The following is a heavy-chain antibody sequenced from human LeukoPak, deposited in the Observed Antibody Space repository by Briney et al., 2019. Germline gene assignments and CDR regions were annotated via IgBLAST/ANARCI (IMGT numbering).Heavy chain of an antibody. CDR3: AKAGVWVPVV. D-gene: IGHD4/OR15-4a*01. CDR2: IHHSRNT. CDR1: GGSVNSDNW. J-gene: IGHJ4*02. V-gene: IGHV4-4*02. Sequence: SETLSLTCTVHGGSVNSDNWWSWVRQPPGKELEWIGEIHHSRNTKYSPSLKHRVTLSRDKSRNQVALELNSVTAADPAVYYCAKAGVWVPVVWGQGTLVTVSS.